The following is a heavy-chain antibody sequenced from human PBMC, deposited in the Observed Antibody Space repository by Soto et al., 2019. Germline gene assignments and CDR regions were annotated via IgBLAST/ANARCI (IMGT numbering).Heavy chain of an antibody. J-gene: IGHJ4*02. V-gene: IGHV3-23*01. CDR2: ISGRGDKT. CDR1: GFTFSSYA. D-gene: IGHD5-18*01. CDR3: AKARGDNYGYHDY. Sequence: VQLLESGGGLVQPGGSLRLSCEASGFTFSSYAMSWVRQAPGKGLEWVSGISGRGDKTYYAESVEGRFTISRDNSKNTLYLQISSLRAEDTAVYYCAKARGDNYGYHDYWGQGTLVTVSS.